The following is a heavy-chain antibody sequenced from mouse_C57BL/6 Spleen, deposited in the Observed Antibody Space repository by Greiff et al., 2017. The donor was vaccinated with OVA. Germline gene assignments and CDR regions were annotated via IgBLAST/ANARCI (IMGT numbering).Heavy chain of an antibody. CDR2: IRSKSNNYAT. CDR3: VTTVVANAMDY. CDR1: GFSFNTYA. J-gene: IGHJ4*01. V-gene: IGHV10-1*01. D-gene: IGHD1-1*01. Sequence: EVQLVESGGGLVQPKGSLKLSCAASGFSFNTYAMNWVRQAPGKGLEWVARIRSKSNNYATYYADSVKDRFTISRDDSESMLYLQMNNLKTEDTAMYYCVTTVVANAMDYWGQGTSVTVSS.